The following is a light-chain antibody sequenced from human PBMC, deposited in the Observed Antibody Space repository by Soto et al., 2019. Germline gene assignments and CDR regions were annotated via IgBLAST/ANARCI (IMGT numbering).Light chain of an antibody. J-gene: IGKJ1*01. CDR3: QQYNNWPRT. CDR1: QSVSSN. Sequence: EIAMPQSPATLSVSPGERATLSCRARQSVSSNLAWYQQKPGQAPRLLIYGASTRATGIPARFSGSGSGTEFTLTISSLQSEDFAVYYCQQYNNWPRTFGQGTKV. V-gene: IGKV3-15*01. CDR2: GAS.